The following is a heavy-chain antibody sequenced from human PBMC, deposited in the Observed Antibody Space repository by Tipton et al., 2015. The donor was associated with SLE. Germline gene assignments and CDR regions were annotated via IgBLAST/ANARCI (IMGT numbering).Heavy chain of an antibody. Sequence: SLRLSCEASGYTFSLRAMAWVRLTPGKGLEWLSTIFVAEGTHDSDSVRGRFTISRDDSKTTVFLQMSSLRPDDTAVYFCARDTYELCCGDNWYFDHWGRGTLVTVSS. V-gene: IGHV3-66*02. CDR3: ARDTYELCCGDNWYFDH. D-gene: IGHD2-21*01. J-gene: IGHJ2*01. CDR1: GYTFSLRA. CDR2: IFVAEGT.